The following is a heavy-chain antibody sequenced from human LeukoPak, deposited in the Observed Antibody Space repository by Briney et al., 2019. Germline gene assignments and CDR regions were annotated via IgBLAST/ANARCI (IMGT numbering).Heavy chain of an antibody. V-gene: IGHV1-2*02. CDR1: GYTFTGYY. CDR2: INPNSGGT. J-gene: IGHJ4*02. CDR3: ATVDDILTGSFDY. Sequence: ASVKVSCKASGYTFTGYYMHWVRQAPGQGLEWMGWINPNSGGTNYAQKFQGRVTMTRDTSISTAYMELSRLRSDDTAVYYCATVDDILTGSFDYWGQGTLVTVSS. D-gene: IGHD3-9*01.